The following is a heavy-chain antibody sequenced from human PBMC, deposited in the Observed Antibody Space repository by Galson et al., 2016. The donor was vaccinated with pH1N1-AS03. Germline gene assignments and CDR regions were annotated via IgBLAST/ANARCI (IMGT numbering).Heavy chain of an antibody. D-gene: IGHD6-19*01. Sequence: SLRLSCAAPGFSFSSFGMHWVRQAPGKGLEWVAVIWYDGSNKYYADSVKGRFTISRDNSKNTLYLQMNSLRAEDTAVFYCAKYTIDWYEDYWGQGTLVTVSS. CDR2: IWYDGSNK. CDR3: AKYTIDWYEDY. V-gene: IGHV3-33*06. CDR1: GFSFSSFG. J-gene: IGHJ4*02.